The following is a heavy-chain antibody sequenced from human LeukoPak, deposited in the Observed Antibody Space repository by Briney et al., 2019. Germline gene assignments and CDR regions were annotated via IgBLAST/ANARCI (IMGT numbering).Heavy chain of an antibody. J-gene: IGHJ3*02. CDR2: IIPIFGTA. Sequence: ASVTVSCKASGGTFSSYAISWVRQAPGQGLEWVGGIIPIFGTANYAQKFQGRVTITTDESTSTAYMELSSLRSEDTAVYYCARDLYSSHMDAFDIWGQGTMVTVSS. D-gene: IGHD6-13*01. CDR3: ARDLYSSHMDAFDI. CDR1: GGTFSSYA. V-gene: IGHV1-69*05.